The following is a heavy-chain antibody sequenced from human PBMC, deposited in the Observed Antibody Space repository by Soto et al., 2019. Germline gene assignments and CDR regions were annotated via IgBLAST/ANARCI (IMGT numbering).Heavy chain of an antibody. D-gene: IGHD5-12*01. V-gene: IGHV1-46*01. J-gene: IGHJ4*02. Sequence: ASVKVSCKASGYTFTSYHIHWVRQAPGQGLEWIGMITPSGGSATYAQKFRGRVTMTSDTATSTVYMELSSLRSEDTAVYYCARDYLLGSGYDLDHWGQGTLVTVSS. CDR2: ITPSGGSA. CDR3: ARDYLLGSGYDLDH. CDR1: GYTFTSYH.